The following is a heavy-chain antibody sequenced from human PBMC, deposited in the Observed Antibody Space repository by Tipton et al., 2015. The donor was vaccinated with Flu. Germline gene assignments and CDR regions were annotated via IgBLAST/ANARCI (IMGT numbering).Heavy chain of an antibody. CDR3: ARGGSGSYYSYYGMDV. Sequence: SLRLSCAASGFTFSSYGMHWVRQAPGKGLEWVAVIWYDGSNKYYADSVKGRFTISRDNSKNTLYLQMNSLRAEDTAVYYCARGGSGSYYSYYGMDVWGQGTPVPVSS. CDR1: GFTFSSYG. CDR2: IWYDGSNK. J-gene: IGHJ6*02. D-gene: IGHD3-10*01. V-gene: IGHV3-33*01.